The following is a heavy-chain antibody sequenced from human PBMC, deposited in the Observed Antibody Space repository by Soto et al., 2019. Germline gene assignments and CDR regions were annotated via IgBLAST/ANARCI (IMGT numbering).Heavy chain of an antibody. D-gene: IGHD6-19*01. CDR3: TSQEAGAGTLDYFDY. CDR1: GFTFSGSA. V-gene: IGHV3-73*01. Sequence: PGGSLRLSCAASGFTFSGSAMHWVRQASGKGLEWVGRIRSKANSYATAYAASVKGRFTISRDDSKNTAYLQMNSLKTEDTAVYYCTSQEAGAGTLDYFDYWGQGTLVTVSS. J-gene: IGHJ4*02. CDR2: IRSKANSYAT.